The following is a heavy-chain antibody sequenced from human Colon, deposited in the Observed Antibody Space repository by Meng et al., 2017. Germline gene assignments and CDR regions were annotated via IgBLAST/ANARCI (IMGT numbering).Heavy chain of an antibody. CDR1: GFTFSSYA. CDR3: AKDRVPGYYDCYGVHDY. CDR2: ISGSGGST. J-gene: IGHJ4*02. Sequence: GESLKISCAASGFTFSSYAMSWVRQAPGKGLEWVSAISGSGGSTYYADSVKGRFTISRDNSKNPLYLKMSSLRAEDTAVYYCAKDRVPGYYDCYGVHDYWGQGTLVTVSS. V-gene: IGHV3-23*01. D-gene: IGHD3-22*01.